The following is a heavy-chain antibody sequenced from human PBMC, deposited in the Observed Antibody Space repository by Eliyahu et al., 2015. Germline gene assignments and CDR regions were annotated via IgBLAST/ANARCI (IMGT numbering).Heavy chain of an antibody. CDR2: IWYDGGDK. J-gene: IGHJ4*02. CDR3: ARGSGGSSTPFEY. D-gene: IGHD1-26*01. Sequence: VAVIWYDGGDKSYAESVKGRFIISRDNSKDTLYLQMYSLRVDDTAVYYCARGSGGSSTPFEYWGQGTLVTVSS. V-gene: IGHV3-33*01.